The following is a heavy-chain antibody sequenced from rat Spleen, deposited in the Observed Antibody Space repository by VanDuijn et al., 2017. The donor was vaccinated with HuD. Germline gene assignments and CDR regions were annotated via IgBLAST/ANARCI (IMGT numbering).Heavy chain of an antibody. Sequence: EVQLVESGGGLVQPGRSLKLSCAASGFTFSNYYMAWVRQAPTKGLEWVATINYDGSGTYYRDSVKGRFTISRDNAKSTLYLQLDSLRSEDTATYYCTTDTFYDGTYYPGGFDYWGQGVMVTVSS. CDR2: INYDGSGT. J-gene: IGHJ2*01. CDR3: TTDTFYDGTYYPGGFDY. CDR1: GFTFSNYY. D-gene: IGHD1-12*02. V-gene: IGHV5-29*01.